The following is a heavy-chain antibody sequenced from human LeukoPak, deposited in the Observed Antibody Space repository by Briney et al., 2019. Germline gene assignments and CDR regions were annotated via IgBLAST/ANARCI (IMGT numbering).Heavy chain of an antibody. Sequence: GRSLRLSCAASGFTFSSYGMHWVRQAPGKGLEWVAVIWYDGSNKYYADSVKGRFTISRDNSKNTLYLQMNSLRAEDTAVYYCARDCSSTSCSGAFDIWGQGTMVTVSS. CDR3: ARDCSSTSCSGAFDI. V-gene: IGHV3-33*01. J-gene: IGHJ3*02. CDR2: IWYDGSNK. D-gene: IGHD2-2*01. CDR1: GFTFSSYG.